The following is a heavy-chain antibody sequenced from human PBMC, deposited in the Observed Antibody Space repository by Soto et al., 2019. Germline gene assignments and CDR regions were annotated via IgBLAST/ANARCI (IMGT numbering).Heavy chain of an antibody. CDR3: AKDRTWCSGGSCYSGAFDI. Sequence: PGGSLRLSCAASGFTFSSYAMHWVRQAPGKGLEWVAVISYDGSNKYYADSVKGRFTISRDNSKNTLYLQMNSLRAEDTALYYCAKDRTWCSGGSCYSGAFDIWGQGTMVTVSS. CDR1: GFTFSSYA. D-gene: IGHD2-15*01. CDR2: ISYDGSNK. V-gene: IGHV3-30-3*01. J-gene: IGHJ3*02.